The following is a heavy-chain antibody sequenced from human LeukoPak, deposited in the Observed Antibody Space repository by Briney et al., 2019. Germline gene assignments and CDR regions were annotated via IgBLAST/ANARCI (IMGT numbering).Heavy chain of an antibody. D-gene: IGHD1-1*01. J-gene: IGHJ6*03. CDR1: GFTFSSYW. Sequence: GGSLRLSCAASGFTFSSYWMSWVRQAPGKGLEWVANIKQDGSEKYYVDSVKGRFTISRDNAKNSLYLQMNSLRTEDTAVYYCATGFFYFYYMDVWGKGTTVTVFS. CDR2: IKQDGSEK. CDR3: ATGFFYFYYMDV. V-gene: IGHV3-7*01.